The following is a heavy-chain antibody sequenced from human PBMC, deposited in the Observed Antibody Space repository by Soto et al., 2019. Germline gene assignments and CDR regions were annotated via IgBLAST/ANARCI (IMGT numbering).Heavy chain of an antibody. V-gene: IGHV4-31*03. Sequence: QVQLQESGPGLVKPSQTLSLTCTVSGGSLSSGGYYWSWIRQHPGKGLEWIGYIYYSGSTYYKPSLKSRVTISVDTSKNQFSLKLSSVTAADTAVYYCARASTTVTTKNWFDPWGQGTLVTVSS. D-gene: IGHD4-17*01. CDR3: ARASTTVTTKNWFDP. J-gene: IGHJ5*02. CDR1: GGSLSSGGYY. CDR2: IYYSGST.